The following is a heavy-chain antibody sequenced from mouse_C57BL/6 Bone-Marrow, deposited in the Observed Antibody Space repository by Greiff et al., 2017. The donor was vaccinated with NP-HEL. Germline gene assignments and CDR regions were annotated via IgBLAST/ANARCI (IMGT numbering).Heavy chain of an antibody. J-gene: IGHJ3*01. CDR1: EYEFPSHD. CDR3: ARGGYVTWFAY. Sequence: EVKLVESGGGLVQPGESLKLSCESYEYEFPSHDMSWVRKTPAKRLELVAAINSDGGSTYYPDTMERRFIISRDNTKKTLYLQMSSLRSEDTALYYCARGGYVTWFAYWGQGTLVTVSA. V-gene: IGHV5-2*03. CDR2: INSDGGST. D-gene: IGHD3-1*01.